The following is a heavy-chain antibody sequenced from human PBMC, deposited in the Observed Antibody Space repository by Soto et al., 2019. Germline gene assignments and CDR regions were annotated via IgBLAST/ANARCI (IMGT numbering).Heavy chain of an antibody. CDR2: IYYSGST. D-gene: IGHD6-6*01. V-gene: IGHV4-30-4*01. CDR1: GGSISSGDYY. CDR3: ARAVTSSWWFDP. J-gene: IGHJ5*02. Sequence: PSETLSLTCTVSGGSISSGDYYWSWIRQPPGKGLEWIGYIYYSGSTYYNPSLKSRVTISVDTSKNQFSLKLSSVTAADTAVYYCARAVTSSWWFDPWGQGTLVTVSS.